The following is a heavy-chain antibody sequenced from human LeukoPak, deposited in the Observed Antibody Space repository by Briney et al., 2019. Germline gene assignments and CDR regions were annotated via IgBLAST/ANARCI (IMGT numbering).Heavy chain of an antibody. J-gene: IGHJ3*02. V-gene: IGHV3-7*03. CDR1: GVTFSSYW. Sequence: GGSLRLSCAASGVTFSSYWMSWVRQAPGKGLEWVANIKQDGSEKYYVDSVKGRFTISRDNAKNSLYLQMNSLRAEDTAVYYCARAATRREWLDAFDIWGQGTMVTVSS. CDR2: IKQDGSEK. D-gene: IGHD6-6*01. CDR3: ARAATRREWLDAFDI.